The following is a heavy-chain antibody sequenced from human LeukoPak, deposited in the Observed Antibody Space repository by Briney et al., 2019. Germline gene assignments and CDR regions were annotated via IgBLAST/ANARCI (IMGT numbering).Heavy chain of an antibody. Sequence: SETLSLTCTVSGGSISSYYWSWIRQPPGKGLEWIGYIYYSGSTNYNTSLKSRVTISVDTSKNQFSLKLSSVTAADTAVYYCARGGSSSGWFDPWGQGTLVTVSS. CDR3: ARGGSSSGWFDP. D-gene: IGHD6-6*01. CDR1: GGSISSYY. V-gene: IGHV4-59*01. J-gene: IGHJ5*02. CDR2: IYYSGST.